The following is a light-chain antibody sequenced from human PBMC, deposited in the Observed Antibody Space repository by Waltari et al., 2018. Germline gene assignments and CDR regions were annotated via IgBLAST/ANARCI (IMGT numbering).Light chain of an antibody. CDR2: QAS. Sequence: DIQMTQSPSTLSASVGDRVTITCRASQSISSWLAWYQQKQGKAPKLLIYQASSLESGVPSRFSGNRSGTEFTLTISSLQPDDFVTYYCQQYNSYSWTFGQGTKVEIK. CDR3: QQYNSYSWT. J-gene: IGKJ1*01. V-gene: IGKV1-5*03. CDR1: QSISSW.